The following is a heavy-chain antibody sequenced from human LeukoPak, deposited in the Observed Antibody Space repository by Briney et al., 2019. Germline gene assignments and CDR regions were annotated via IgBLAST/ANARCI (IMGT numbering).Heavy chain of an antibody. D-gene: IGHD3-22*01. Sequence: SQTLSLTCTVSGGSINNGGYYWSWIRQHPGKGLEWIGYIYYSGSTYYNPSLKSRVTISVDTSKNQFSLKLSSVTAADTAVYYCARVGGYDSSGYYLYYFDYWGQGTLVTVSS. CDR1: GGSINNGGYY. J-gene: IGHJ4*02. V-gene: IGHV4-31*03. CDR2: IYYSGST. CDR3: ARVGGYDSSGYYLYYFDY.